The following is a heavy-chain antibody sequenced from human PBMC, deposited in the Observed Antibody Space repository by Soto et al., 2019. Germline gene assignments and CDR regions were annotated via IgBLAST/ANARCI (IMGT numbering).Heavy chain of an antibody. D-gene: IGHD3-3*01. CDR3: AKGRAITVFGVITPFDS. J-gene: IGHJ4*02. CDR2: ISGNSGTT. CDR1: GFNFSNYA. V-gene: IGHV3-23*01. Sequence: EVQLLESGGDFKQPGGSLRLSCEDSGFNFSNYALNWVRQAPGKRLEWVSVISGNSGTTYYAASVKGRFTISRDNSKKTLYLQMNSLTADDTAVYYCAKGRAITVFGVITPFDSWGQGTLVTVSS.